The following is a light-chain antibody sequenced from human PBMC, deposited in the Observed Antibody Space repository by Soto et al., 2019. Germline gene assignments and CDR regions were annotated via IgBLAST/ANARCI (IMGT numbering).Light chain of an antibody. CDR2: GAS. Sequence: EILLTQAPPTLSLSSGETATLSFRASQSVTSNLAWYQQKPGQAPRLLIHGASNRATGIPDRFSGSGSGTDFTLTIGRLEPEDFAVYYCQQYLITPWTFGQGTKVDIK. CDR3: QQYLITPWT. CDR1: QSVTSN. J-gene: IGKJ1*01. V-gene: IGKV3-20*01.